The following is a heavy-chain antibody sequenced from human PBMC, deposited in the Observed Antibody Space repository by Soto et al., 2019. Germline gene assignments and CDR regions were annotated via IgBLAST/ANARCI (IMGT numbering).Heavy chain of an antibody. D-gene: IGHD2-21*02. V-gene: IGHV4-34*01. J-gene: IGHJ4*02. CDR3: ARLAYCGGDCYSGLIDY. CDR1: GGSFSGYY. CDR2: INHSGST. Sequence: LSLTCAVYGGSFSGYYWSWIRQPPGKGLEWIGEINHSGSTNYNPSLKSRVTISVDTSKNQFSLKLSSVTAADTAVYYCARLAYCGGDCYSGLIDYWGQGTLVTVSS.